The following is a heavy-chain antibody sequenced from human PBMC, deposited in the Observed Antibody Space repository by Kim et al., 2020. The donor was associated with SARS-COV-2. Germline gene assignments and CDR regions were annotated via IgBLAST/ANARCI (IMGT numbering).Heavy chain of an antibody. V-gene: IGHV3-23*01. Sequence: ADSVKGRFTTSRDNSKNTLYLQMNSLRAEDTAVYYCAKVKMARRNDAFDIWGQGTMVTVSS. D-gene: IGHD5-12*01. J-gene: IGHJ3*02. CDR3: AKVKMARRNDAFDI.